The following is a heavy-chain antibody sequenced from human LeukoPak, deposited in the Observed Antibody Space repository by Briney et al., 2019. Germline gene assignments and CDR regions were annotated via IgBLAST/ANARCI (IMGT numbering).Heavy chain of an antibody. CDR3: ARVNQRAAGTGLGY. V-gene: IGHV1-2*02. CDR2: INPKSGDT. Sequence: ASVKVSCKASGYTFSDYYMHWVRQAPGQGLEWMGWINPKSGDTNYAQKFQGRVTMTRDTSISTAYMELSRLRSDDTAVYYCARVNQRAAGTGLGYWGQGTLVTVSS. D-gene: IGHD6-13*01. CDR1: GYTFSDYY. J-gene: IGHJ4*02.